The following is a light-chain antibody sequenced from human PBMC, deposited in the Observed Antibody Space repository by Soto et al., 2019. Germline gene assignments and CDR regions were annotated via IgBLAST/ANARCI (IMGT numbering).Light chain of an antibody. Sequence: DIQMTQSPSSLSASVGDRVTITCQASQDISNYLNWYQQKPGKAPKLLIYKTSNLDSGVPSRFSGSGSGTEFSLTISSLQPDDFATYYCQQYKSFSLTFGGGTRVEVK. J-gene: IGKJ4*01. CDR1: QDISNY. CDR2: KTS. V-gene: IGKV1-5*03. CDR3: QQYKSFSLT.